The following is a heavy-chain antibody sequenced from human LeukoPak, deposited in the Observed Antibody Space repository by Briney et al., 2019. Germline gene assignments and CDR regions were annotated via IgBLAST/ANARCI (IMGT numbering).Heavy chain of an antibody. CDR1: GFTVSTNY. V-gene: IGHV3-66*01. Sequence: GGSLRLSCGASGFTVSTNYMSWVRQAPGKGLEWVSVIYSGGSTYYADSVKGRFAISRDNSKNTLYLQMNSLRAEDTAVYYCTRDPPYYFDSSGSKFDYWGQGTLVTVSS. D-gene: IGHD3-22*01. CDR3: TRDPPYYFDSSGSKFDY. J-gene: IGHJ4*02. CDR2: IYSGGST.